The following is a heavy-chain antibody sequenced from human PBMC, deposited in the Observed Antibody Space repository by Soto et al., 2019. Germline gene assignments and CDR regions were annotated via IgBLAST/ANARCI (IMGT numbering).Heavy chain of an antibody. CDR3: ARDRTATNYYYGMDV. Sequence: GGSLRLSCAASGFTFSTYWMHWVRQVPGKELVWVSRINSDGSNKYYADSVKGRFTISRDNSKNTLYLQMNSLRAEDTAVYYCARDRTATNYYYGMDVWGQGTTVTVSS. D-gene: IGHD2-15*01. V-gene: IGHV3-74*01. CDR2: INSDGSNK. J-gene: IGHJ6*02. CDR1: GFTFSTYW.